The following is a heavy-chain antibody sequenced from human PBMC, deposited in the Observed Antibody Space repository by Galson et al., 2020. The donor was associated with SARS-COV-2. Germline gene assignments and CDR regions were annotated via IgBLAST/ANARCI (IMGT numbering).Heavy chain of an antibody. CDR2: MNPNSGNT. V-gene: IGHV1-8*01. CDR3: ATAAAGLYNYCYYMDV. Sequence: GESLKISCKASGYTFTSYDINWVRQATGQGLEWMGWMNPNSGNTGYAQKFQGRVTMTRNTSISTAYMELSSLRSEDTAVYYCATAAAGLYNYCYYMDVWSKGTTVTVSS. J-gene: IGHJ6*03. D-gene: IGHD6-13*01. CDR1: GYTFTSYD.